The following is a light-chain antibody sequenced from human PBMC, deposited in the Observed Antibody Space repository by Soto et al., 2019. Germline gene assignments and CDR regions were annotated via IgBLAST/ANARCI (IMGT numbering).Light chain of an antibody. CDR3: QQYYSYLPIT. CDR2: AAS. V-gene: IGKV1-8*01. Sequence: ALRMTQSPSSLSASTGDRVTITCRASQGISSYLAWYQPKPGKAPKLLIYAASTLQSGVPSRFSGSGSGTDFTLTISCLQSEDFATYYCQQYYSYLPITFGQGTRLEIK. J-gene: IGKJ5*01. CDR1: QGISSY.